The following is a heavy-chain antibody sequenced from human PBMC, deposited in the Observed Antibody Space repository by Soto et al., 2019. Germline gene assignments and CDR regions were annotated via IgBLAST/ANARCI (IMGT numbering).Heavy chain of an antibody. CDR3: ARRPNSGWYFDY. J-gene: IGHJ4*02. V-gene: IGHV4-39*01. CDR2: IYYTESV. D-gene: IGHD6-19*01. CDR1: GDSIRSSSFF. Sequence: SETLSHTCTVSGDSIRSSSFFWAGIRPSPEKGLEWIATIYYTESVYYNPSLRSRVTISADMSKNQFFLKLTSVTAADTAVYYCARRPNSGWYFDYWGQG.